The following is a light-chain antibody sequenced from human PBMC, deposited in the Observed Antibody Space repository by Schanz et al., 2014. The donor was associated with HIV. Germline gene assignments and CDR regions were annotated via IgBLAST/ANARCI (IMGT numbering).Light chain of an antibody. CDR3: ATWDDSLNGWV. CDR1: SSNIGSNA. V-gene: IGLV1-44*01. J-gene: IGLJ3*02. Sequence: QSVLTQPPSASGTPGQRVTFSCSGSSSNIGSNAVDWDQQLPGTAPKLLVYGNSQRISGVPDRFSGSKSGTSASLAISGLQSEDEADYYCATWDDSLNGWVFGGGTKLTVL. CDR2: GNS.